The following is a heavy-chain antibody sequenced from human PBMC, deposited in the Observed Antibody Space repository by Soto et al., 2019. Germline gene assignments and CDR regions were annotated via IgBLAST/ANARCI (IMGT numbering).Heavy chain of an antibody. D-gene: IGHD2-2*01. CDR2: ISWNSGSI. Sequence: GGSLRLSCAASGFTFDDYAMHWVRQAPGKGLEWVSGISWNSGSIGYADSVKGRFTISRDNAKNSLYLQMNSLRAEDTALYYCAKAEDIVVVPAAIAYWGQGTLVTVSP. V-gene: IGHV3-9*01. J-gene: IGHJ4*02. CDR1: GFTFDDYA. CDR3: AKAEDIVVVPAAIAY.